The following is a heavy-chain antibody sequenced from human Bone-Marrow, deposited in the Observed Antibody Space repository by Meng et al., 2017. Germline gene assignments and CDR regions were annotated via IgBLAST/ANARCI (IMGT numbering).Heavy chain of an antibody. Sequence: QVQVVQSGAEVKKPGASVKVSCKASGYTFTSYAMNWVRQAPGQGLEWMGWINTNTGNPTYAQGFTGRFVFSLDTSVSTAYLQISSLKAEDTAVYYCARSFSVVVTAPPYYWGQGTLVTVSS. V-gene: IGHV7-4-1*02. CDR1: GYTFTSYA. CDR2: INTNTGNP. D-gene: IGHD2-21*02. CDR3: ARSFSVVVTAPPYY. J-gene: IGHJ4*02.